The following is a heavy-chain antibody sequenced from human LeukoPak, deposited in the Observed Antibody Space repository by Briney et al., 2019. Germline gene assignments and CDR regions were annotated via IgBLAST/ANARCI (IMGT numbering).Heavy chain of an antibody. CDR3: ARVPHVDVIFDY. V-gene: IGHV3-74*01. CDR2: INSEGSST. J-gene: IGHJ4*02. D-gene: IGHD3-16*02. CDR1: GFTFSSYW. Sequence: GGSLRLSCAASGFTFSSYWMHWVRQAPGKGLVWVSRINSEGSSTSYADSVKGRFTISRDNAKNTLYLQMNSLRAEDTVVYYCARVPHVDVIFDYWGQGTLVTVSS.